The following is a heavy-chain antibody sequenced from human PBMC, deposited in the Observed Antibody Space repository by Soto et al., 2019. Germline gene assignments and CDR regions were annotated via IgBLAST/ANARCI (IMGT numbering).Heavy chain of an antibody. Sequence: GGPLRLSCAASGFNFSSYSMNWILQAPGKGLEWVSYISSSSSTIYYADSVKGRFTISRDNAKNSLYLQMNSLRADDTAVYYCARDIKGIAAAAHDYWGQGTLVTVSS. CDR1: GFNFSSYS. J-gene: IGHJ4*02. CDR3: ARDIKGIAAAAHDY. D-gene: IGHD6-13*01. CDR2: ISSSSSTI. V-gene: IGHV3-48*01.